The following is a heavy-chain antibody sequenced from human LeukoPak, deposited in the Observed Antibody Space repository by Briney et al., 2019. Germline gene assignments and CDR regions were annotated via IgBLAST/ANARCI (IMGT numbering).Heavy chain of an antibody. CDR2: IIPIFGTA. CDR1: GGTFSSYA. V-gene: IGHV1-69*01. J-gene: IGHJ5*02. CDR3: ARDLELGGYCSSTSCYSPGNNWFDP. Sequence: GSSVKVSCKASGGTFSSYATSWVRQAPGQGLEWMGGIIPIFGTANYAQKFQGRVTITADESTSTAYMELSSLRSEDTAVYYCARDLELGGYCSSTSCYSPGNNWFDPWGQGTLVTVSS. D-gene: IGHD2-2*01.